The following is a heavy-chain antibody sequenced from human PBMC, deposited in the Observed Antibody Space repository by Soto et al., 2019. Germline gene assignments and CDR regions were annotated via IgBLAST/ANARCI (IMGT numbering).Heavy chain of an antibody. V-gene: IGHV3-23*01. CDR2: ISGSGGST. D-gene: IGHD3-3*01. Sequence: GSLRLSCAASGFTFSSYAMSWVRQAPGKGLEWVSAISGSGGSTYYADSVKGRFTISRDNSKNTLYPQMNSLRAEDTAVYYCAKDHPVYDFWSGYYTWHAELFYYGMDVWGQGTTVTVSS. CDR1: GFTFSSYA. CDR3: AKDHPVYDFWSGYYTWHAELFYYGMDV. J-gene: IGHJ6*02.